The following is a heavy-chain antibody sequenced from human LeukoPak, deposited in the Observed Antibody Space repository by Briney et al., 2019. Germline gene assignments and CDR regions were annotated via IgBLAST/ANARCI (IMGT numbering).Heavy chain of an antibody. CDR3: AIDPHCGSTSCLSYFDY. D-gene: IGHD2-2*01. V-gene: IGHV3-64*01. Sequence: PGGSLRLSCAASGFTFSSDAMHWVRQAPGKGLEYVSAVSSNGDSTYYANSVKGRFTISRDNSKNTVYLQMGSLRVEDMAVYYCAIDPHCGSTSCLSYFDYWGQGTLVTVSS. J-gene: IGHJ4*02. CDR2: VSSNGDST. CDR1: GFTFSSDA.